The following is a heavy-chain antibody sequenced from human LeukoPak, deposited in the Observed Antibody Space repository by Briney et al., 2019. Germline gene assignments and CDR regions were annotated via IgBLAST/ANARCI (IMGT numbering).Heavy chain of an antibody. CDR1: GFTFSSYW. D-gene: IGHD4-17*01. CDR3: ARGKLLYGDYVY. CDR2: IKQDGSEK. V-gene: IGHV3-7*04. Sequence: AGSLSLSCAASGFTFSSYWMSWIRQAPGKGLEWVANIKQDGSEKYYVDSVKGRFTISRDNVKNPLYLKMNSLRAEDTALYYCARGKLLYGDYVYWGQGTLVTVSS. J-gene: IGHJ4*02.